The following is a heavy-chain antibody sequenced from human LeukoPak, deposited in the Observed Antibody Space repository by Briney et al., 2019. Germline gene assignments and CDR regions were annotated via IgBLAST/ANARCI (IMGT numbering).Heavy chain of an antibody. CDR1: GYIFTSYW. CDR2: NFPGDSDT. Sequence: GGSLKISWKGSGYIFTSYWIGWVRQLPGKGVGGGGINFPGDSDTRYSPSFQGQANISAEKSISTAYLQWSSLKASDTAMYCCARLGGGCGSTSCSGFDPWGQGTLVTVSS. D-gene: IGHD2-2*01. J-gene: IGHJ5*02. CDR3: ARLGGGCGSTSCSGFDP. V-gene: IGHV5-51*01.